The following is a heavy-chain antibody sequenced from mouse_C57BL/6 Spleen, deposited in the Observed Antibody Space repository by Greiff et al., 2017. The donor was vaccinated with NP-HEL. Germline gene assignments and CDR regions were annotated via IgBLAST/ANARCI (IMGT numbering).Heavy chain of an antibody. CDR1: GYSFTGYN. CDR3: ARGGLNWYFDV. D-gene: IGHD3-3*01. CDR2: IYPGSGNT. V-gene: IGHV1-66*01. Sequence: QVQLQQSGPELVKPGASVKISCKASGYSFTGYNIHWVKQRPGQGLEWIGWIYPGSGNTKYNEKFKGKATLTADTSSSTAYMQLSSLTSEDSAVYYCARGGLNWYFDVWGTGTTVTVSS. J-gene: IGHJ1*03.